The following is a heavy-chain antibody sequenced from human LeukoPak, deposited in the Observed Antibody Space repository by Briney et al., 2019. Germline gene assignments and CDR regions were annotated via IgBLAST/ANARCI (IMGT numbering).Heavy chain of an antibody. CDR1: GFTFSNYW. CDR2: INSDGSST. J-gene: IGHJ4*02. D-gene: IGHD5-18*01. CDR3: AREGRGYSYAFEY. V-gene: IGHV3-74*01. Sequence: PGGSLRLSCAASGFTFSNYWMHWVRQAPGKGLVWVSRINSDGSSTTYADSVKGRFTISRDNGQNTLYLQMNNLRAEDTAVYYCAREGRGYSYAFEYWGQGTLVTVSS.